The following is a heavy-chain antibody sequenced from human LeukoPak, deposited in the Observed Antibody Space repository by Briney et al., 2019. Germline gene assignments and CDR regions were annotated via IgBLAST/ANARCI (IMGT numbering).Heavy chain of an antibody. CDR2: IYYSGST. Sequence: SETLSLTCTVSGDSFSSVDYYWGWIRQPPGKGLEWIGNIYYSGSTYYNPSLKSRVTISLDTSKNQFSLKLSSVTATDTAVYYCVRDPRNWNYFDYWGHGILVTVSS. V-gene: IGHV4-39*07. CDR3: VRDPRNWNYFDY. D-gene: IGHD1-20*01. J-gene: IGHJ4*01. CDR1: GDSFSSVDYY.